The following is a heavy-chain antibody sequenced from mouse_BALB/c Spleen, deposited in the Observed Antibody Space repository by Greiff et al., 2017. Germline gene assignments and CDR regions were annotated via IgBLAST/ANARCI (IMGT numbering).Heavy chain of an antibody. CDR3: ARAYYGFPGAMDY. J-gene: IGHJ4*01. Sequence: VQLKESGPGLVAPSQSLSITCTVSGFSLTGYGVNWVRQPPGKGLEWLGMIWGDGSTDYNSALKSRLSISKDNSKSQVFLKMNSLQTVDTARYYCARAYYGFPGAMDYWGQGTSVTVSS. D-gene: IGHD2-9*01. V-gene: IGHV2-6-7*01. CDR1: GFSLTGYG. CDR2: IWGDGST.